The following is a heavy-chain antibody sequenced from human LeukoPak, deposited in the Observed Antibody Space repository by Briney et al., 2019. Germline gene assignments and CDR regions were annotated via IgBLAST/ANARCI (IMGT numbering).Heavy chain of an antibody. Sequence: SETLSLTCSVSGGSISSGSYYWSWIRQPAGKGLEWIRRIYTSGSTNYNPSLKSRVTMSVDTSKNQFSLKLSSVTAADTAVYYCARGTVRYDSSGYYYPPGYYFDYWGQGTLVTVSS. CDR1: GGSISSGSYY. D-gene: IGHD3-22*01. CDR3: ARGTVRYDSSGYYYPPGYYFDY. CDR2: IYTSGST. J-gene: IGHJ4*02. V-gene: IGHV4-61*02.